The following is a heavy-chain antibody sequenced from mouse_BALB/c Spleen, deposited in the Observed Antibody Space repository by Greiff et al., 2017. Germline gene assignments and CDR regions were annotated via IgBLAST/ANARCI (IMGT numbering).Heavy chain of an antibody. CDR3: ARATARGWGYAMDS. CDR1: GYTFTSYW. CDR2: INPSTGYT. Sequence: VQLQQSGAELAKPGASVKMSCKASGYTFTSYWMHWVKQRPGQGLEWIGYINPSTGYTEYNQKFKDKATLTADKSSSTAYMQLSSLTSEDSAVYYCARATARGWGYAMDSWGQGTLGTVSA. V-gene: IGHV1-7*01. J-gene: IGHJ3*01. D-gene: IGHD3-2*01.